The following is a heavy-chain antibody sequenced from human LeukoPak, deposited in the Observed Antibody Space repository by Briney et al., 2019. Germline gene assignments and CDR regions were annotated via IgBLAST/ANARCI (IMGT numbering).Heavy chain of an antibody. CDR3: ARISSNYGSGSYEDWFDP. CDR2: IYYSEST. J-gene: IGHJ5*02. CDR1: GGSISYYY. V-gene: IGHV4-59*01. D-gene: IGHD3-10*01. Sequence: SETLSLTCTVSGGSISYYYWSWIRQPPGKGLEWIGYIYYSESTNYNPSLKSRVTISVDTSKNQFSLKLSSVTAADTAVYYCARISSNYGSGSYEDWFDPWGQGTLVTVSS.